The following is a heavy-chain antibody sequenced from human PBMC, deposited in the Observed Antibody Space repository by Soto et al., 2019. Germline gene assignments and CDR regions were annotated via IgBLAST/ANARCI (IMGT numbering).Heavy chain of an antibody. CDR1: GGSISSGGCY. CDR2: IYYSGST. Sequence: SETLSLTCTVSGGSISSGGCYWSWIRQHPGKGLEWIGYIYYSGSTYYNPSLKSRVTISVDTSKNQFSLKLSSVTAADTAVYYCARGYCSGGSCHLDYWGQGTLVTVSS. CDR3: ARGYCSGGSCHLDY. V-gene: IGHV4-31*03. D-gene: IGHD2-15*01. J-gene: IGHJ4*02.